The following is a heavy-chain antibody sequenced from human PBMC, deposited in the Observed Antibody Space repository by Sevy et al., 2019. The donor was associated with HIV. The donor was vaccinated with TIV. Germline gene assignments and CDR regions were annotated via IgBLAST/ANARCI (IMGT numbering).Heavy chain of an antibody. CDR3: ARHGSWSFYFDY. CDR2: IYYTATT. V-gene: IGHV4-39*01. Sequence: SETLSLTCSVSDDSMSSSNYFWGWIRQPPGKGLEWIGSIYYTATTYYNPSLKSRFTLSVDTSKKQFSLKLSSVTAADTAVYYCARHGSWSFYFDYWGQGILVTVSS. D-gene: IGHD6-13*01. J-gene: IGHJ4*02. CDR1: DDSMSSSNYF.